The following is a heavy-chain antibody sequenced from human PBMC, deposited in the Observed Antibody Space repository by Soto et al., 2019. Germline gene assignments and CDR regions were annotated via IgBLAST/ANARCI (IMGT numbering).Heavy chain of an antibody. CDR2: IRSKANSYAT. CDR1: GFTFSGSA. Sequence: EVQLVESGEGLVQPGGSLKLSCAASGFTFSGSAMHWARQASGKGLEWVGRIRSKANSYATAYAASVKGRVTISRDDSTNTPYLQMNSLKTEDTAVYYCAARGVACSLFHYWGQGTLVTVSS. V-gene: IGHV3-73*01. D-gene: IGHD2-21*02. J-gene: IGHJ4*02. CDR3: AARGVACSLFHY.